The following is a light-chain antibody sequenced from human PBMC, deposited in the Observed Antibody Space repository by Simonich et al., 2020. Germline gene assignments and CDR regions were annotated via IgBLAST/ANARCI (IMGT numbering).Light chain of an antibody. CDR3: SSYAGSNNLRV. V-gene: IGLV2-8*01. CDR2: EVR. Sequence: QSALTQPPSASGSPGQSVTISCTGTSSDVGGYNYVSWYQQHPGKAPKLMIYEVRQRPAGVPDRFSGSKSGNTASLTVSGLQAEDEADYYCSSYAGSNNLRVFGGGTKLTVL. J-gene: IGLJ3*02. CDR1: SSDVGGYNY.